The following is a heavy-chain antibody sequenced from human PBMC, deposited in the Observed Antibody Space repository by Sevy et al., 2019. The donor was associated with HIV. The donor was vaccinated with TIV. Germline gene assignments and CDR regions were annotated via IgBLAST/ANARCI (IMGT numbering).Heavy chain of an antibody. V-gene: IGHV5-51*01. CDR2: IYPGDPDT. J-gene: IGHJ3*02. D-gene: IGHD3-22*01. CDR1: GYSFTSYW. CDR3: ARIVDDSSGFDAFDI. Sequence: GESLKISCKGSGYSFTSYWIGWVRQMPGKGLEWMGIIYPGDPDTRYSPSFQGQVTISADKSISTAYLQWSSLKASDTAMYYCARIVDDSSGFDAFDIWGQGTMVTVSS.